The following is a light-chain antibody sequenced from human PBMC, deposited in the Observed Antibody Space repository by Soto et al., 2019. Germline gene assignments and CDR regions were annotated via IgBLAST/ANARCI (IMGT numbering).Light chain of an antibody. CDR3: QQYDRASLT. Sequence: DIQMTQSPSTLSASVGDRVIITCRASQSISSWLAWYQQKPGKAPNLLIYRASTLKSGIPSRFSGSGSGTEFTLTISSLQPDDFATYYFQQYDRASLTFRPGTKVESK. J-gene: IGKJ1*01. CDR2: RAS. V-gene: IGKV1-5*03. CDR1: QSISSW.